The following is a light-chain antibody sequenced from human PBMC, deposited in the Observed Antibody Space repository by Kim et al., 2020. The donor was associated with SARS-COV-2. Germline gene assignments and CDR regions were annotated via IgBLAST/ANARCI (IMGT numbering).Light chain of an antibody. V-gene: IGKV1-5*03. CDR1: QSNSMW. CDR3: QQYDNY. CDR2: KAS. Sequence: SALSASVGDRVIITCRASQSNSMWLAWYQQKPGKAPKFLISKASSLEGGVPSRFSGGGSGTEFTLTISSLQPDDFATYYCQQYDNYFGQGTKLEI. J-gene: IGKJ2*01.